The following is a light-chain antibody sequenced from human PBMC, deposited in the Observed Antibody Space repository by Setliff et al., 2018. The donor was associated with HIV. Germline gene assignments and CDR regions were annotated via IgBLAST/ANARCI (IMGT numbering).Light chain of an antibody. Sequence: DIQMTQSPSTLSAFVGDSVTITCRARQSVSTWLAWYQQKPGKAPKFLIYKTSRLESGVPSRFSGSGYGTEFTLTISSLQPEDFATYYCQQYNEYPWTFGQGTKVDIK. CDR2: KTS. CDR1: QSVSTW. J-gene: IGKJ1*01. V-gene: IGKV1-5*03. CDR3: QQYNEYPWT.